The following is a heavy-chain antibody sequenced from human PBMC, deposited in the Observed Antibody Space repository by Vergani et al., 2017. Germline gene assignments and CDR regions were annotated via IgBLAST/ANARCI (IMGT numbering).Heavy chain of an antibody. CDR1: GITFWKFG. CDR2: ISWNSGAV. Sequence: EVDLVESGGGLAQPGGSLRLSCEASGITFWKFGMHWVRHGPGKGLEWVSGISWNSGAVDYADSVRGRFTISRDNAKNSLYLDMSSLRAEDTAVYYCVRDVRVSRTWGQGTLVAVSS. J-gene: IGHJ3*01. V-gene: IGHV3-9*01. CDR3: VRDVRVSRT.